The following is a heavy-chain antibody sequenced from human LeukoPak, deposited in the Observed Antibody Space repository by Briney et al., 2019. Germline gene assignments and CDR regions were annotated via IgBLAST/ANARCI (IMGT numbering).Heavy chain of an antibody. J-gene: IGHJ3*02. D-gene: IGHD1-14*01. V-gene: IGHV3-21*01. CDR1: GFTFSSYS. CDR3: ARVTGLITGAFDI. CDR2: ISSSSSYI. Sequence: PGGSLRLSCAASGFTFSSYSMNWVRQAPGKGLEWVSSISSSSSYIYYADSVKGRFTISRDNAKNSLYLQMNSLRAEDTALYYCARVTGLITGAFDIWGQGTMVTVSS.